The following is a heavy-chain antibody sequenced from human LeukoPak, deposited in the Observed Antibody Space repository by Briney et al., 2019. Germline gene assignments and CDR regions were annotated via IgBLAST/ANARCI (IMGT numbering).Heavy chain of an antibody. CDR3: ARDLYYYDSSGYYNYFDY. D-gene: IGHD3-22*01. J-gene: IGHJ4*02. CDR1: GFTFSSYG. CDR2: INSDGSST. V-gene: IGHV3-74*01. Sequence: GGTLRLSCAASGFTFSSYGMSWVRQAPGKGLVWVSRINSDGSSTSYADSVKGRFTISRDNAKNTLYLQMNSLRAEDTAVYYCARDLYYYDSSGYYNYFDYWGQGTLVTVSS.